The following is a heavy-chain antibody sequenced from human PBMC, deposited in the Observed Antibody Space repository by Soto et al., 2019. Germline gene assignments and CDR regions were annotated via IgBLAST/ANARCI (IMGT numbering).Heavy chain of an antibody. Sequence: GGSLRLSCAASGCTFSSYVMHWVRQAPGKGLEWVAVIWYDGSNKYYADSVKGRSTISRDNSKNTLYLQMNSLRAEDTAVYYCARDPGYSNYVNYYYYYMDVWGKGTTVTVSS. CDR3: ARDPGYSNYVNYYYYYMDV. V-gene: IGHV3-33*01. CDR1: GCTFSSYV. D-gene: IGHD4-4*01. J-gene: IGHJ6*03. CDR2: IWYDGSNK.